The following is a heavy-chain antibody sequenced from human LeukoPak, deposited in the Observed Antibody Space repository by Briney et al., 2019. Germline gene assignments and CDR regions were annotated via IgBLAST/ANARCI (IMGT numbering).Heavy chain of an antibody. V-gene: IGHV3-9*01. J-gene: IGHJ3*02. CDR3: AKGSRGQPGAFDI. CDR2: ISWNSGSI. D-gene: IGHD1-26*01. CDR1: GFTFDDCA. Sequence: GGSLRLSCAASGFTFDDCAMHWVRQAPGKGLEWVSGISWNSGSIGYADSVKGRFTISRDNAKNSLYLQMNSLRAEDTALYYCAKGSRGQPGAFDIWGQGTMVTVSS.